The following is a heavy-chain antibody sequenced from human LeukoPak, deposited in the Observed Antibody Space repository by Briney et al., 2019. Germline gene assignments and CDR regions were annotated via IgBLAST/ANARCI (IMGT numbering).Heavy chain of an antibody. Sequence: GGSLRLSCAASGFSFSTYAMTWVRQAPGKGLEWVSVISGGGDTTYYIESVKGRFTISRDNSKNTLYLQMNSLRAEDTAIYYCARLSGTYGTTSQVVDSWGQGTLVAVSS. CDR3: ARLSGTYGTTSQVVDS. J-gene: IGHJ4*02. D-gene: IGHD1-1*01. CDR2: ISGGGDTT. V-gene: IGHV3-23*01. CDR1: GFSFSTYA.